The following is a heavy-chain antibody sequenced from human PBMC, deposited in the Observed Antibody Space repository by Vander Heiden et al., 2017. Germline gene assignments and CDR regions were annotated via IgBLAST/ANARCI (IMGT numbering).Heavy chain of an antibody. Sequence: QVQLQQWGAGLLKPSETLSLTCAVDGVSFSGYYWSWIRQSPGKGLEWIGEINHSGSTNYNPSLKSRVTISVDTSKNQFSLKLSSVTAADTAVYYCARGRKVVVGATTRRWFDPWGQGTLVTVSS. V-gene: IGHV4-34*01. D-gene: IGHD1-26*01. CDR3: ARGRKVVVGATTRRWFDP. J-gene: IGHJ5*02. CDR2: INHSGST. CDR1: GVSFSGYY.